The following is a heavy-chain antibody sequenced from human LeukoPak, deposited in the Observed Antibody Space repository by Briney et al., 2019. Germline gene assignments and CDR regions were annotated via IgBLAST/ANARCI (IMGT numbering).Heavy chain of an antibody. CDR1: GLTFSNYG. Sequence: GMSLRLPCAASGLTFSNYGMHWVRQAPGKGLEWVAVVWYDGTNRYYADSVKGRFTISRDNSKNTLYLQMNSLRADDTAVYFCAKDCSGGSCSYFDYWGQGTLVTVSS. D-gene: IGHD2-15*01. CDR2: VWYDGTNR. CDR3: AKDCSGGSCSYFDY. J-gene: IGHJ4*02. V-gene: IGHV3-33*06.